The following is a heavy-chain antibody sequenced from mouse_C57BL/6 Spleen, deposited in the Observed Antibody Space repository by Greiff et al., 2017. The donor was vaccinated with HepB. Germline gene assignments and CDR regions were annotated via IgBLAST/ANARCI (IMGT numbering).Heavy chain of an antibody. D-gene: IGHD2-1*01. CDR2: ISSGSSTI. CDR3: ARGGLYGNYWYFDV. CDR1: GFTFSDYG. Sequence: EVKLVESGGGLVKPGGSLKLSCAASGFTFSDYGMHWVRQAPEKGLEWVAYISSGSSTIYYADTVKGRFTISRDNAKNTLFLQMTSLRSEDTAMYYCARGGLYGNYWYFDVWGTGTTVTVSS. V-gene: IGHV5-17*01. J-gene: IGHJ1*03.